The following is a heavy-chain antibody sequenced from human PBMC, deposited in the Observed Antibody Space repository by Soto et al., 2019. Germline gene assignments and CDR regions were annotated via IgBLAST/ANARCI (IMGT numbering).Heavy chain of an antibody. CDR3: AKVGGFDP. CDR2: IGGDGEST. Sequence: GGSLRLSCAASGFTFSRYAMSWVRQIPGKGLECVSAIGGDGESTHYADSGKGRFTISRDNSKNTLYLQLNSLRVEDTAVYYCAKVGGFDPWGQGTLVTVSS. CDR1: GFTFSRYA. J-gene: IGHJ5*02. V-gene: IGHV3-23*01. D-gene: IGHD4-17*01.